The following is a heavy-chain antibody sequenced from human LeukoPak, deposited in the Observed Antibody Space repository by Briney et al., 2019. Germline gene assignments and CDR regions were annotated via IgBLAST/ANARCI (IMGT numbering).Heavy chain of an antibody. CDR3: AREPAARGGRSIAVADDAFDI. Sequence: PGGSLRLSCAAWGYTFSSYWMHWVRHAPEKGLVWVSHINSDGSSTSYADSVKGRFTISRDNAKNTLYLQMNSLRAEDTAVYYCAREPAARGGRSIAVADDAFDIWGQGTMVTVSS. CDR1: GYTFSSYW. CDR2: INSDGSST. D-gene: IGHD6-19*01. V-gene: IGHV3-74*01. J-gene: IGHJ3*02.